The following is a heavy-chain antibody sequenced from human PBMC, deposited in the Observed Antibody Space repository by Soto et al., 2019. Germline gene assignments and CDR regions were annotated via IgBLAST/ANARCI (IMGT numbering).Heavy chain of an antibody. CDR3: ARGREYYDSSGYHYYFDY. Sequence: SETLSLTCTVSGGSISSYYWSWIRQPPGKGLEWIGYIYFTGSTNYNPSLKSRVTISVDTSKIQFSLKLSSVTAADTAVYYCARGREYYDSSGYHYYFDYWGQGTLVTVSS. D-gene: IGHD3-22*01. CDR1: GGSISSYY. CDR2: IYFTGST. V-gene: IGHV4-59*01. J-gene: IGHJ4*02.